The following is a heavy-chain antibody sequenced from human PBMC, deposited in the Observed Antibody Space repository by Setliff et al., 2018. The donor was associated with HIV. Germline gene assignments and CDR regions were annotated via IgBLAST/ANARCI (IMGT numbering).Heavy chain of an antibody. V-gene: IGHV1-69*05. CDR1: GGSFSSYA. CDR3: ARERYCSAGSCYSKLSWFDP. Sequence: ASVKVSCKASGGSFSSYAISWVRQAPGQGLEWMGGIIPIFGTAKYAQKFQGRVTITTDESTSTAYMELSGLGSEDTAVYYCARERYCSAGSCYSKLSWFDPWGQGTLVTVSS. D-gene: IGHD2-15*01. J-gene: IGHJ5*02. CDR2: IIPIFGTA.